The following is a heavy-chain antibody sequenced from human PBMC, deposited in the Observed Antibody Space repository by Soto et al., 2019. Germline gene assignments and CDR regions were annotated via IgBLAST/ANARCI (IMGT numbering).Heavy chain of an antibody. J-gene: IGHJ5*02. CDR3: ARGLITMVGFDP. CDR1: GGSFSGYY. V-gene: IGHV4-34*01. Sequence: SETLSLTCAVYGGSFSGYYWSWIRQPPGKGLEWIGEINHSGSTNYNPSLKSRVTISVDTSKNQFSLKLSSVTAADTAVYYCARGLITMVGFDPWGQGTLVTV. CDR2: INHSGST. D-gene: IGHD3-10*01.